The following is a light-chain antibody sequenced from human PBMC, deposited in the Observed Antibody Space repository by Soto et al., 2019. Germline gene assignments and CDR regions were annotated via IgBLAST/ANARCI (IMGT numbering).Light chain of an antibody. CDR1: QSVSNN. Sequence: EIVMTQSPATLSVSPVERATLSCRSSQSVSNNLAWYQQKPGQAPRLLIYGASTRATGIPARFSGSGSGTDFTLTISSLEPEDFAVYYCQQRSNWPPITFGQGTRLEIK. J-gene: IGKJ5*01. CDR3: QQRSNWPPIT. CDR2: GAS. V-gene: IGKV3-15*01.